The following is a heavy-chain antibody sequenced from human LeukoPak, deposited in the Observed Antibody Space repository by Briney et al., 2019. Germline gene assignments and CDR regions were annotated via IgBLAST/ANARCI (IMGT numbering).Heavy chain of an antibody. CDR3: ARAVRTATFGGVIGYFDY. CDR1: GFTFSSYW. J-gene: IGHJ4*02. D-gene: IGHD3-16*02. CDR2: IKQDGSEK. Sequence: GGSLRLSCAASGFTFSSYWMSWVRQAPGKGLEWVANIKQDGSEKYYVDSVKGRFTISRDNAKNSLYLQMNSLRAEDTAVYYCARAVRTATFGGVIGYFDYWGQGTLVTVSS. V-gene: IGHV3-7*01.